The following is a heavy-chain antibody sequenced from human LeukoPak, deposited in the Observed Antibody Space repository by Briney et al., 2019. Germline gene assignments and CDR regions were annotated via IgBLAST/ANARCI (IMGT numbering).Heavy chain of an antibody. CDR3: ARDPYYYDSSGYYP. CDR2: IKQDGSEK. Sequence: GGSLRLSCAASGFTFSSYWMSWVRQAPGKGLEWVANIKQDGSEKYYVDSVKGRFTISRDNAKNSLYLQMNSLRAEDTAVYYCARDPYYYDSSGYYPWGQGTLVTVSS. CDR1: GFTFSSYW. J-gene: IGHJ5*02. D-gene: IGHD3-22*01. V-gene: IGHV3-7*01.